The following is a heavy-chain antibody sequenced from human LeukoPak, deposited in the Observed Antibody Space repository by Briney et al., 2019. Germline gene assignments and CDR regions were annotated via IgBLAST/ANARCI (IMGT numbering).Heavy chain of an antibody. V-gene: IGHV3-30*18. Sequence: GGSLRLSCAASGFTFSSYGMHWVRQAPGKGLEWVAVISYDGSNKYYADSVKGRFTISRDNSKNTLYLQMNSLRAEDTAVYYCAKDRLSPLNPQWPQGWDAFDIWGQGTMVTVSS. CDR1: GFTFSSYG. CDR3: AKDRLSPLNPQWPQGWDAFDI. D-gene: IGHD6-19*01. J-gene: IGHJ3*02. CDR2: ISYDGSNK.